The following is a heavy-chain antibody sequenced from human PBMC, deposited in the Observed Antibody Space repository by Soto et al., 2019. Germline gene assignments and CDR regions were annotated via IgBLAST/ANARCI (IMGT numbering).Heavy chain of an antibody. CDR1: GGTFSSYT. Sequence: SVKVSCKASGGTFSSYTISWVRQAPGQGLEWMGRIIPILGIANYAQKFQGRVTITADKSTSTAYMELSSLRSEDTAVYYCARDPGANYYVSGSRPYHYYYIDVLGKGTTVTV. J-gene: IGHJ6*03. CDR2: IIPILGIA. V-gene: IGHV1-69*04. CDR3: ARDPGANYYVSGSRPYHYYYIDV. D-gene: IGHD3-10*02.